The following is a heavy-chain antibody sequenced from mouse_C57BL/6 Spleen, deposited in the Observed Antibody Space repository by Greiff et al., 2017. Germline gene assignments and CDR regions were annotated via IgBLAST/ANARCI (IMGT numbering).Heavy chain of an antibody. CDR3: ARSHYYGSSYYAMDY. V-gene: IGHV1-50*01. D-gene: IGHD1-1*01. Sequence: QVQLKQPGAELVKPGASVKLSCKASGYTFTSYWMQWVKQRPGQGLEWIGESDPSDSNTNYNQKFKGKATLTVDTSSSTAYMQLSSLTSEDSAVYYCARSHYYGSSYYAMDYWGQGTSVTVSS. CDR2: SDPSDSNT. CDR1: GYTFTSYW. J-gene: IGHJ4*01.